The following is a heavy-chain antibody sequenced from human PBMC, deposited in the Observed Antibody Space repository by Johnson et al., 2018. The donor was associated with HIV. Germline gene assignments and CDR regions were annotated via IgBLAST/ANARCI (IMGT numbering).Heavy chain of an antibody. Sequence: VQLVESGGGLVQPGRSLRLSCAASGFTFDDYAMHWVRPAPGKGLEWVSGISWNSGSIGYADSVKGRFNISRDNAKNSLYLQMNIRPVDETAVYYCAKKGPTVTQEPFNIWGQGTMVTVSS. CDR1: GFTFDDYA. J-gene: IGHJ3*02. CDR3: AKKGPTVTQEPFNI. CDR2: ISWNSGSI. D-gene: IGHD4-17*01. V-gene: IGHV3-9*01.